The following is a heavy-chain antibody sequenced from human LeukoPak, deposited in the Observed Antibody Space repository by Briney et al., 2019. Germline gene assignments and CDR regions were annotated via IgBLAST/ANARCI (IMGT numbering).Heavy chain of an antibody. J-gene: IGHJ6*03. D-gene: IGHD6-19*01. Sequence: PSETLSLTCTVSGGSISSYYWSWIRQPPGKGLEWIGYIYYSGSTNYNPSLKSRVTISVDTSKNQFSLKLSSVTAADPAVYYCARDRIAVAGTYYYYYMDVWGKGTTVTVSS. V-gene: IGHV4-59*01. CDR2: IYYSGST. CDR3: ARDRIAVAGTYYYYYMDV. CDR1: GGSISSYY.